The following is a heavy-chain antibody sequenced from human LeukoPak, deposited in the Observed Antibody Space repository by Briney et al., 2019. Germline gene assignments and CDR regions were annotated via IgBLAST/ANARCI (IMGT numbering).Heavy chain of an antibody. CDR2: MNPNSGNT. CDR1: GYTFTSYY. CDR3: ARGQTMVRGVMVGY. Sequence: ASVKVSCKASGYTFTSYYMHWVRQAPGQGLEWMGWMNPNSGNTGYAQKFQGRVTMTRNTSISTAYMELSSLRSEDTAVYYCARGQTMVRGVMVGYWGQGTLVTVSS. V-gene: IGHV1-8*01. D-gene: IGHD3-10*01. J-gene: IGHJ4*02.